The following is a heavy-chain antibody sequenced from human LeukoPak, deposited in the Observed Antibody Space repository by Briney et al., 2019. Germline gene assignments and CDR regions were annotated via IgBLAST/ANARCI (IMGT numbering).Heavy chain of an antibody. CDR1: GFTFSSYS. J-gene: IGHJ4*02. CDR2: ISSSSSYI. Sequence: GGSLRLSCAASGFTFSSYSMNWVRQAPGKGLEWVSSISSSSSYIYYADSVKGRFTISRDNAKNSLYLQMNSLRAEDTAVYYCARGASNSWYRFDYWGQGTLVTVSS. D-gene: IGHD6-19*01. V-gene: IGHV3-21*01. CDR3: ARGASNSWYRFDY.